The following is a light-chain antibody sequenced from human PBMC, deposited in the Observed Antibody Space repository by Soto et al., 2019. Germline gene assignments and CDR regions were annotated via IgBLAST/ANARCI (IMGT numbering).Light chain of an antibody. J-gene: IGKJ1*01. CDR2: DAS. Sequence: EIVLTQSPATLSLSPGDRATLSCRASQSVSGYLAWYQQKPGQAPRLLIYDASNRATGIPARFSGSGSGTDFTLTISSLQPDDFATYYCQHYNSYSEAFGQGTKVDIK. CDR3: QHYNSYSEA. CDR1: QSVSGY. V-gene: IGKV3-11*01.